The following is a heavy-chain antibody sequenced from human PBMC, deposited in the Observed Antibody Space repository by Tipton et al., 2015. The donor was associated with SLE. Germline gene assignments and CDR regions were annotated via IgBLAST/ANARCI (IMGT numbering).Heavy chain of an antibody. J-gene: IGHJ4*02. V-gene: IGHV4-59*01. CDR2: IYYSGST. CDR3: ARTLAYDSSWPLDY. CDR1: GGSISSYY. D-gene: IGHD3-22*01. Sequence: TLSLTCTVSGGSISSYYWSWIRQPPGKGLEWIGYIYYSGSTNYNPSLKSRVTISVDTSKNQFSLKLRSVTAADTAVYYCARTLAYDSSWPLDYWGQGTLVTVSS.